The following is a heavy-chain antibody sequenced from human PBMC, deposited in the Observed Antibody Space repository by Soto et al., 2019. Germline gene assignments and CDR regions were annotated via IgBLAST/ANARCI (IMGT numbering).Heavy chain of an antibody. V-gene: IGHV3-48*01. CDR1: GFTFSSYS. CDR2: ISSSSSTI. CDR3: AKGEGQNPRGTYPHY. J-gene: IGHJ4*02. D-gene: IGHD1-7*01. Sequence: GGSLRLSCAASGFTFSSYSMNWVRQAPGKGLEWVSYISSSSSTIYYADSVKGRFTISRDNAKNSLYLQMNSLRAEDTAVYYCAKGEGQNPRGTYPHYWGQGTLVTVSS.